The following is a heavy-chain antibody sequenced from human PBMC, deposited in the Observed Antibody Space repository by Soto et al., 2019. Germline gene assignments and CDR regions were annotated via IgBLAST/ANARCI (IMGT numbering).Heavy chain of an antibody. V-gene: IGHV3-53*01. J-gene: IGHJ4*02. Sequence: EVQLVESGGGLIQPGGSLRLSCAVSGFTVSNNYMSWVRQAPGKGLEGVSVIYSGGYTAYGDSVKGRFTISRDNSKNKLILQINGVWAASRAWCFGASRGGGGGYWGQGTLVTVSS. CDR1: GFTVSNNY. D-gene: IGHD3-16*01. CDR3: ASRGGGGGY. CDR2: IYSGGYT.